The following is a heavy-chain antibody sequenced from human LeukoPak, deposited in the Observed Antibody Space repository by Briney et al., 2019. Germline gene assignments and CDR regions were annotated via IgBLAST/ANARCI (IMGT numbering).Heavy chain of an antibody. V-gene: IGHV3-48*01. CDR3: ARAGFTFSDYFGSFFDY. CDR2: ISSSSSTI. D-gene: IGHD3-10*01. CDR1: GFTFSSYN. J-gene: IGHJ4*02. Sequence: PGGSLRLSCAASGFTFSSYNMNWVRQAPGKGLEWVSHISSSSSTIYYADSVKGRFTISRDNAKSSLYLQMNSLRAEDTAVYYCARAGFTFSDYFGSFFDYWGQGTLVTVSS.